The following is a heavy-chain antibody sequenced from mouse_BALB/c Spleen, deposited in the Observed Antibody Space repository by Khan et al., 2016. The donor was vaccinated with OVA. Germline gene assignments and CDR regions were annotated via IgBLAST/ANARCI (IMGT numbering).Heavy chain of an antibody. Sequence: EVQLQESGPGLVKPSQSLSLTCTVTGYSITSGYAWNWIRQFPGNKLEWMGYITYNGATRYNPSLKSRISITRETTKNQFFLQLNSVTTEDTATYYCTRRVRLRDYFDYWGQGTALTVSS. V-gene: IGHV3-2*02. CDR3: TRRVRLRDYFDY. J-gene: IGHJ2*01. CDR1: GYSITSGYA. D-gene: IGHD1-2*01. CDR2: ITYNGAT.